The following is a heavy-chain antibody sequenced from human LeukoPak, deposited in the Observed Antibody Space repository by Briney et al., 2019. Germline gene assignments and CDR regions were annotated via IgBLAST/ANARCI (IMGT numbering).Heavy chain of an antibody. CDR1: GFNFSSYS. CDR3: ARDLGSSSWYVAGPFDY. Sequence: GGSLRLSCAGSGFNFSSYSMSWVRQAPWKGLEFVSSISSSSSFIYYADSVKGRFTISRDNAKKSLSLQMNSLRADDTAVYYCARDLGSSSWYVAGPFDYWGQGTLVTVSS. D-gene: IGHD6-13*01. CDR2: ISSSSSFI. J-gene: IGHJ4*02. V-gene: IGHV3-21*01.